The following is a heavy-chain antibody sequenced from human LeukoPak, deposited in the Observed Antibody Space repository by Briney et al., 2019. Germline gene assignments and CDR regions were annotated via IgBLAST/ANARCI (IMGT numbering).Heavy chain of an antibody. CDR3: ARDSGIAARRRD. Sequence: SETMSLTSTVSGGFISRVRYYWSWTRHPAGKGLEWIGRIYTSGSTNYNPSLKSRVTISVDTSKNQFSLKLSSVTAADTAVYYCARDSGIAARRRDWGQGTLVTVSS. J-gene: IGHJ4*02. D-gene: IGHD6-6*01. CDR2: IYTSGST. CDR1: GGFISRVRYY. V-gene: IGHV4-61*02.